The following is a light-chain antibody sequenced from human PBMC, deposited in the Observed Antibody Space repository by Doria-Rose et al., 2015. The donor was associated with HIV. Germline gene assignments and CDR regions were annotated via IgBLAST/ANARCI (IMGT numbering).Light chain of an antibody. Sequence: GGRATIHCKSSQSVLYSSNNKNYLAWYQQKPGQPPKLLIYWASIRESGVPDRFSGSGSGTDFTLTISSLQAEDVAVYYCQQYYTTLTFGQGTKLE. CDR1: QSVLYSSNNKNY. J-gene: IGKJ2*01. CDR2: WAS. CDR3: QQYYTTLT. V-gene: IGKV4-1*01.